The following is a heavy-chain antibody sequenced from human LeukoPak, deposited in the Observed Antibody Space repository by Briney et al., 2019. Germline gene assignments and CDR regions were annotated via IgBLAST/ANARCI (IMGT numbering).Heavy chain of an antibody. Sequence: ASVKVSCKASGGTFSSYAISWVRQAPGQGLEWMGGISAYNGNTNYAQKLQGRVTMTTDTSTSTAYMELRSLRSDDTAVYYCARDPEYCSSTSCYYYYYYGMDVWGQGTTVTVSS. V-gene: IGHV1-18*01. CDR1: GGTFSSYA. CDR2: ISAYNGNT. J-gene: IGHJ6*02. CDR3: ARDPEYCSSTSCYYYYYYGMDV. D-gene: IGHD2-2*01.